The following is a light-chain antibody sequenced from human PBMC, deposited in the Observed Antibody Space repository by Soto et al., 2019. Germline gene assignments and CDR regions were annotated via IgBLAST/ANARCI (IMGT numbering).Light chain of an antibody. CDR3: QQYNNWPLIT. V-gene: IGKV3-15*01. CDR2: GAS. Sequence: EIVITQSPGTLSVSPGERATLSCRASQSISNNLAWYQHIPGQSPRLLIYGASIRATGIPDRFSGSGSGTEFTLTISSLQSEDFAVYYCQQYNNWPLITFGQGTRLEIK. CDR1: QSISNN. J-gene: IGKJ5*01.